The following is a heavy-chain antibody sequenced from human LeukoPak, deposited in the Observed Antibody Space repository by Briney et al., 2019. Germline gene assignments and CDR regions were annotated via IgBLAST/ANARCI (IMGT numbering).Heavy chain of an antibody. Sequence: SETLSLTCTVSGGSISSGSYYWSWIRQPAGKGLEWIGRIYTSGSTNYNPSLKSRVTISVDTSKNQFSLKLSSVTAADTAVYYCARTLGDYGSGSYYYWGQGTLVTVSP. J-gene: IGHJ4*02. CDR1: GGSISSGSYY. V-gene: IGHV4-61*02. CDR2: IYTSGST. CDR3: ARTLGDYGSGSYYY. D-gene: IGHD3-10*01.